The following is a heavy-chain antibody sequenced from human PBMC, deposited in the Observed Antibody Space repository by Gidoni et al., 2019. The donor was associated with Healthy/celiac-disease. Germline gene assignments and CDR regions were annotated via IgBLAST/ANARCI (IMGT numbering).Heavy chain of an antibody. D-gene: IGHD3-3*02. CDR2: IWYDGSNK. CDR3: ARGIFGVVIILDY. V-gene: IGHV3-33*01. Sequence: QVQLVESGGGVVQPGRSLRLSCAASGFTCSSYGMHWVRQAPGKGLEWVAGIWYDGSNKYYADSVKGRFTISRDNSKNTLYLQMNSLRAEDTAVYYCARGIFGVVIILDYWGQGTLVTVSS. CDR1: GFTCSSYG. J-gene: IGHJ4*02.